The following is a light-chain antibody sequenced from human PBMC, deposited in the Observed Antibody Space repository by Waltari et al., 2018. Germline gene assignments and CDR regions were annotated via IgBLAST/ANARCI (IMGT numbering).Light chain of an antibody. CDR2: WNT. CDR3: ASWDDNLSAPV. Sequence: QSVLTQPPSATWTPGQTVTITCSGTNSNLRGNFVFWYQQLPRSAPKLVMSWNTRRPSGVPDRFSGAKSGTSASLAISGPRSEDEADYFCASWDDNLSAPVFGGGTKLTVL. V-gene: IGLV1-47*01. J-gene: IGLJ3*02. CDR1: NSNLRGNF.